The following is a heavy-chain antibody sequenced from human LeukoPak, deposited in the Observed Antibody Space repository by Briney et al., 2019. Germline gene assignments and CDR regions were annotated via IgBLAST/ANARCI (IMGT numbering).Heavy chain of an antibody. D-gene: IGHD7-27*01. CDR1: GFTFSSYG. Sequence: GGSLRLSCAASGFTFSSYGMHWVRQAPGKGLEWVAFIRYDGSNKYYADSVKGRFTISRDNAKNSLYLQMNSLRAEDTAVYYCARDGDDVANWFDPWGQGTLVTVSS. J-gene: IGHJ5*02. CDR3: ARDGDDVANWFDP. CDR2: IRYDGSNK. V-gene: IGHV3-30*02.